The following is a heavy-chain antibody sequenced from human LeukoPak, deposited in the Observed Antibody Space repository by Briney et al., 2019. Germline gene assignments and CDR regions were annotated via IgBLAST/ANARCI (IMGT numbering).Heavy chain of an antibody. Sequence: GASVKVSCKASGGTFSSYAISWVRQAPGQGLEWMGGIIPIFGTANYAQKFQGRVTITADESTSTAYMELSSLRSEDTAVYYCARVRDPLYDSSGYYFTEFDYWGQGTLVTVSS. D-gene: IGHD3-22*01. V-gene: IGHV1-69*13. CDR3: ARVRDPLYDSSGYYFTEFDY. CDR2: IIPIFGTA. CDR1: GGTFSSYA. J-gene: IGHJ4*02.